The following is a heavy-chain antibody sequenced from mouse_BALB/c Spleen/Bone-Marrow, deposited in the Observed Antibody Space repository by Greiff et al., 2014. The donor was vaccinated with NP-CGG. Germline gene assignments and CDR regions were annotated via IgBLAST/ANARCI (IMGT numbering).Heavy chain of an antibody. J-gene: IGHJ2*01. CDR2: IDTANGNT. CDR1: GFNIKDTY. CDR3: ARYDYGVYFDY. D-gene: IGHD2-4*01. Sequence: VQLQQPGAELVKPGASVKLSCTASGFNIKDTYMHWVKQRPEQGLEWIGRIDTANGNTKYDPKFQGKATITADTSSNTAYLQLSSLTSEDTAVYYCARYDYGVYFDYWGQGTTLTVSS. V-gene: IGHV14-3*02.